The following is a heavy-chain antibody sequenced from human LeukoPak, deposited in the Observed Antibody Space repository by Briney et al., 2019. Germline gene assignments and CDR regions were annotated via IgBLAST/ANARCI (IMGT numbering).Heavy chain of an antibody. Sequence: GGSLRLSCAASGFTFSSYWMSWVRQAPGKGLEWVANIKQDGSEKYYVDSVKGRFTISRDNAKNSLYLQMNSLRAEDTAVYYCARDRTRGYSYGYLDYWGQGTLVTVSS. D-gene: IGHD5-18*01. CDR3: ARDRTRGYSYGYLDY. CDR2: IKQDGSEK. J-gene: IGHJ4*02. V-gene: IGHV3-7*01. CDR1: GFTFSSYW.